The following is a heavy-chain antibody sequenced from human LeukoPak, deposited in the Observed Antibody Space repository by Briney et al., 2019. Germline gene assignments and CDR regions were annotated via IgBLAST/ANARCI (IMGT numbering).Heavy chain of an antibody. Sequence: GGSLRLSCAASGFIFSNYGMNWVRQAPGKGLEWVAVIWYDGSNKYYADSVKGRFTISRDNSKNTLYLQMNSLRAEDTAVYYCARDRSYDFWSGYYTGMGVSYYYGMDVWGQGTTVTVSS. CDR3: ARDRSYDFWSGYYTGMGVSYYYGMDV. CDR2: IWYDGSNK. V-gene: IGHV3-33*08. CDR1: GFIFSNYG. J-gene: IGHJ6*02. D-gene: IGHD3-3*01.